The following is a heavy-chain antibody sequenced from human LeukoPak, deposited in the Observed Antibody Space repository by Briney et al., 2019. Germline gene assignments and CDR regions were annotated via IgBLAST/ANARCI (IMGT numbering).Heavy chain of an antibody. Sequence: GGSLRLSCTVSGFTLSSHSIHWVRQAPGQGLEWVSSMSYDGSIENYADSVKGRFTISRDNSKNTVFLQMNSLRTEDTAVYYCTSFANSYDSSGKTPREGADYWGQGTLVTVSS. CDR3: TSFANSYDSSGKTPREGADY. V-gene: IGHV3-30*04. J-gene: IGHJ4*02. D-gene: IGHD3-22*01. CDR2: MSYDGSIE. CDR1: GFTLSSHS.